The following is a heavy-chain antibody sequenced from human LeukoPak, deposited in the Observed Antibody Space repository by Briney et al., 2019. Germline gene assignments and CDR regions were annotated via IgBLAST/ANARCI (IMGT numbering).Heavy chain of an antibody. CDR3: ARDDQYYYDSSGPTFDY. CDR2: ISSSSSYI. CDR1: GFTFSSYS. D-gene: IGHD3-22*01. J-gene: IGHJ4*02. Sequence: GGSLRLSCAASGFTFSSYSMNWVRQAPGKGLEWVSSISSSSSYIYYADSVKGRFTISRDNAKNSLYLQMNSLRAEDTAVYYCARDDQYYYDSSGPTFDYWGQGTLVAVSS. V-gene: IGHV3-21*01.